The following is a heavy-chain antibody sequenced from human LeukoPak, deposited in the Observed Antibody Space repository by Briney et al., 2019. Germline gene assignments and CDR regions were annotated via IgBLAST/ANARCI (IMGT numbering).Heavy chain of an antibody. CDR3: VTGRFLYTSSAFDY. J-gene: IGHJ4*02. D-gene: IGHD3-16*01. Sequence: ASVKVSSKVSGYTLTKLSMHWVRQAPGKGLEWMGGFDPEDGETIYAQKFQGRVTMTEDTSTDTAYMELSSLRSEDTAVYYGVTGRFLYTSSAFDYWAQGPLVTVSS. CDR2: FDPEDGET. CDR1: GYTLTKLS. V-gene: IGHV1-24*01.